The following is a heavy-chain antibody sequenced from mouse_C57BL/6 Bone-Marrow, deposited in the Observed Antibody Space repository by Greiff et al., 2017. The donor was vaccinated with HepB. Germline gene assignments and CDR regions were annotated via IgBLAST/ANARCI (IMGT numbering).Heavy chain of an antibody. CDR2: ISDGGSYT. CDR1: GFTFSSYA. V-gene: IGHV5-4*01. D-gene: IGHD1-1*01. Sequence: EVHLVESGGGLVKPGGSLKLSCAASGFTFSSYAMSWVRQTPEKRLEWVATISDGGSYTYYPDNVKGRFTISRDNAKNNLYLQMSHLKSEDTAMYYCARDPLYYYGSSKDWYFDVWGTGTTVTVSS. J-gene: IGHJ1*03. CDR3: ARDPLYYYGSSKDWYFDV.